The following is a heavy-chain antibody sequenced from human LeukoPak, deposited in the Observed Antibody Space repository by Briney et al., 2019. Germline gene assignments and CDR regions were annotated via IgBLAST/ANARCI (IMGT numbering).Heavy chain of an antibody. J-gene: IGHJ4*02. D-gene: IGHD3-10*01. V-gene: IGHV3-23*01. CDR2: ISGSGGST. CDR3: AKDLNRGLLWFGEA. CDR1: GVTFSSYA. Sequence: GGSLRLSCAASGVTFSSYAMSWVRQAPGKGLEWVSAISGSGGSTYYADPVKGRFTISRDNSKNTLYLQMNSLRAEDTAVYYCAKDLNRGLLWFGEARGQGTLVTVSS.